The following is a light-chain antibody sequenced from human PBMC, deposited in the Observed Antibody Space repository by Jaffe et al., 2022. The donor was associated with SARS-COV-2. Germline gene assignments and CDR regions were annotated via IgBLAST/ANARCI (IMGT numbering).Light chain of an antibody. J-gene: IGLJ1*01. CDR1: SSDVGSYNL. V-gene: IGLV2-23*01. CDR2: EGS. Sequence: QSALTQPASVSGSPGQSITISCTGTSSDVGSYNLVSWYQQHPGKAPKLMIYEGSKRPSGVSNRFSGSKSGNTASLTISGLQAEDEADYYCCSYGGSSTPLYVFGTGTKVTVL. CDR3: CSYGGSSTPLYV.